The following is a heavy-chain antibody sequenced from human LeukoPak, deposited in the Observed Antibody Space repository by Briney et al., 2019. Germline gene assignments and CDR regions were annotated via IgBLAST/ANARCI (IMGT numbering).Heavy chain of an antibody. Sequence: ASVKVSCKASGYTFTGYYMHWVRQAPGQGLEWMGRINPNSGGTNYAQKFQGRVTMTRDTSISTAYMELSRLRSDDTAVYYCARHYYYYYGMDVWGQGTTVTVSS. CDR3: ARHYYYYYGMDV. J-gene: IGHJ6*02. CDR2: INPNSGGT. V-gene: IGHV1-2*06. CDR1: GYTFTGYY.